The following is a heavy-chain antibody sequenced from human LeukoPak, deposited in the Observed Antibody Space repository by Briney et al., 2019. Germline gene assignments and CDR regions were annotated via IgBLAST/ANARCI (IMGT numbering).Heavy chain of an antibody. D-gene: IGHD2-15*01. Sequence: GGSLRLSWAASGFTFCTYGMHWVRQAPGKGLEWVAVISYDGSNKYYADSVKGRFTISRDNSKNTLYLEMNSLRAEDMAVYYCARGCSGGSCYVYWGQGTLVTVSS. CDR2: ISYDGSNK. V-gene: IGHV3-30*03. CDR1: GFTFCTYG. CDR3: ARGCSGGSCYVY. J-gene: IGHJ4*02.